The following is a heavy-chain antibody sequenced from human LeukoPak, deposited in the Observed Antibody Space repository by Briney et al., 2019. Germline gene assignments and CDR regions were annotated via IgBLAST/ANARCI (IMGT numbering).Heavy chain of an antibody. D-gene: IGHD1-26*01. CDR3: ARPQAEWEYYFDY. V-gene: IGHV3-30*04. CDR2: ISYDGSNK. Sequence: GGFLRLSCAASGFTFSSYAMHWVRRAPGKGLEWVAVISYDGSNKYYADSVKGRFTISRDNSKNTLYLQMNSLRAEDTAVYYCARPQAEWEYYFDYWGQGTLVTVSS. J-gene: IGHJ4*02. CDR1: GFTFSSYA.